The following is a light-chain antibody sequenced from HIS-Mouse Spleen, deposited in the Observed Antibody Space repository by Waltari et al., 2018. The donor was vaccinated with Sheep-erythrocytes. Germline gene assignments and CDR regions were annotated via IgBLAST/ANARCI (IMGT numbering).Light chain of an antibody. J-gene: IGKJ4*01. CDR3: QQYYSTLLT. V-gene: IGKV4-1*01. CDR1: QSVLYSSNHKNY. Sequence: DIVMTQSPDSLAVSLGERATINCKSSQSVLYSSNHKNYLAWYQQKTGQPPKLLIYWASTRESGVPDRFSGSGSGTDFTLTISSLQAEDVAVYYCQQYYSTLLTFGGGTKVEIK. CDR2: WAS.